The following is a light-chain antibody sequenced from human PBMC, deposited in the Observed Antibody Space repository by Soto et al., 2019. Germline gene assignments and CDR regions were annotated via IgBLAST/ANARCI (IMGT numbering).Light chain of an antibody. V-gene: IGKV3-15*01. Sequence: EIVITQSPSTLSVSPGERATLSCRASQSVSGNLAWYQQKPGQAPRLLIYGTSTRATTFPARFSGSGSGTEFTLTISSLQSEDFAVYYCQQYKDWPLTFGGGTKVDIK. CDR2: GTS. J-gene: IGKJ4*01. CDR3: QQYKDWPLT. CDR1: QSVSGN.